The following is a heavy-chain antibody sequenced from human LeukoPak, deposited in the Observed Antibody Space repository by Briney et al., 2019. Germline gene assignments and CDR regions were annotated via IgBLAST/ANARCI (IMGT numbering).Heavy chain of an antibody. J-gene: IGHJ5*02. CDR3: ARTRHGFTMVRGVTNWFDP. D-gene: IGHD3-10*01. CDR2: IYYSGST. Sequence: SETLSLTCTVSGGSISSNNYYWGWIRQPPGKGLEWIGSIYYSGSTYYNPSLKSRVTISVDTSKNQFSLKLSSVTAADTAVYYCARTRHGFTMVRGVTNWFDPWGQGTLVTVSS. CDR1: GGSISSNNYY. V-gene: IGHV4-39*01.